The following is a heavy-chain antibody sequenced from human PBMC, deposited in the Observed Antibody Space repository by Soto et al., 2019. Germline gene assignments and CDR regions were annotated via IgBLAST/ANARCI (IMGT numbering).Heavy chain of an antibody. CDR3: ARSLQTDYYDNTGPGSY. J-gene: IGHJ4*02. D-gene: IGHD3-22*01. Sequence: GGSLRLSCAASGFTFDDYAMSWVRQGPGKGLEWVSGINWNGVSTHYADSVKGRFTISRDNTKNSLYLQMNSLRAEDTAFYYCARSLQTDYYDNTGPGSYWGQGTLVTVSS. V-gene: IGHV3-20*04. CDR1: GFTFDDYA. CDR2: INWNGVST.